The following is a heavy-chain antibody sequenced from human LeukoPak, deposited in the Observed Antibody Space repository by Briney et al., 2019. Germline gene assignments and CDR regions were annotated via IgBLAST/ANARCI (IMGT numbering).Heavy chain of an antibody. CDR3: AKSSPIAAAGEVSDF. D-gene: IGHD6-13*01. CDR1: GFTFSSYA. Sequence: GGSLILSCAASGFTFSSYAMSWVRQAPGKGLEWLSAISGSGGSRYYAGSLKGRFTISRDNSKSTLYLQMNSLSAEDTAVYYCAKSSPIAAAGEVSDFWGQGTLVTVSS. V-gene: IGHV3-23*01. CDR2: ISGSGGSR. J-gene: IGHJ4*02.